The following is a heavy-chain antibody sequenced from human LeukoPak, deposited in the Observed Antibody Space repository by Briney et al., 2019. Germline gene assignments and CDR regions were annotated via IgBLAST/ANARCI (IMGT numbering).Heavy chain of an antibody. CDR2: INHSGST. J-gene: IGHJ3*02. D-gene: IGHD7-27*01. V-gene: IGHV4-34*01. CDR1: GGSFSGYY. Sequence: SETLSLTCAVYGGSFSGYYWSWIRQPPGKGLEWIGEINHSGSTNYNPSLKSRVTISVDTSKNQFSLKLSSGTAADTAVYYCATTATLNHWGGRAFDIWGQGTMVTVSS. CDR3: ATTATLNHWGGRAFDI.